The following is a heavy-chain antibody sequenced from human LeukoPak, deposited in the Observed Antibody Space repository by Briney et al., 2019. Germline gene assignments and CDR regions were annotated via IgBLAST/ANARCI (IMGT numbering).Heavy chain of an antibody. D-gene: IGHD6-13*01. CDR1: GFTFSSYW. V-gene: IGHV3-7*01. CDR3: TRDEAAATN. Sequence: GGSLRLSCAASGFTFSSYWMSWVRQAPGKGPEWVANIKQDGREKHYVDSVKGRFTTSRDNAKSSLYLQMNSLRAEDTALYYCTRDEAAATNWGQGTLVTVSS. CDR2: IKQDGREK. J-gene: IGHJ4*02.